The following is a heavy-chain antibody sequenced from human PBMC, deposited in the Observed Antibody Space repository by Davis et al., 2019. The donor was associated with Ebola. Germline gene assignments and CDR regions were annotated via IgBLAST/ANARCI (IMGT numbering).Heavy chain of an antibody. V-gene: IGHV5-51*01. J-gene: IGHJ2*01. CDR2: IYPSDSDT. CDR3: ARLYGPGHYLNWYFNL. Sequence: GESLKISCKGSEYRFANYWIGWVRQQPGKGLEWMGMIYPSDSDTRYSPSFQGQVIISADKSISTAYLQWNSLQASDTAVYYCARLYGPGHYLNWYFNLWGRGTLVTVSS. CDR1: EYRFANYW. D-gene: IGHD3-10*01.